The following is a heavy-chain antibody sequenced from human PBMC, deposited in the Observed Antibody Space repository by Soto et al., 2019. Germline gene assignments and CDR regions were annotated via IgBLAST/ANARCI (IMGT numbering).Heavy chain of an antibody. CDR1: GFTFSSYS. D-gene: IGHD3-22*01. CDR2: ISSSSSYI. Sequence: GGSLRLSCAASGFTFSSYSMNWVRQAPGKGLEWVSSISSSSSYIYYADSVKGRFTISRDNAKNSLYLQMNSLRAEDTAVYYCARDPTRGIDYYDSSGYQNWFDPWGQGTLVTVSS. V-gene: IGHV3-21*01. J-gene: IGHJ5*02. CDR3: ARDPTRGIDYYDSSGYQNWFDP.